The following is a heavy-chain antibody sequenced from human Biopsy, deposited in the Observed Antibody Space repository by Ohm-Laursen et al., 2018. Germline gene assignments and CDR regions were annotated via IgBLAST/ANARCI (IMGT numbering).Heavy chain of an antibody. CDR1: GYTYTSYE. D-gene: IGHD3-10*01. V-gene: IGHV1-8*01. Sequence: ASVKVSCKTSGYTYTSYEINWVRQATGQGLEWMGWMNPDSGNTGYAQNFQGRVTMTRNTSISTAYMELSSLRSEDTAIYFCARADPPLFYYGSGSSNWFDPWGQGTLVTVSS. CDR2: MNPDSGNT. J-gene: IGHJ5*02. CDR3: ARADPPLFYYGSGSSNWFDP.